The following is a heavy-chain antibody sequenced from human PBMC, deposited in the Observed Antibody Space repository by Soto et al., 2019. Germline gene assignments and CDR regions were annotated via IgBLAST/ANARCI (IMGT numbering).Heavy chain of an antibody. CDR1: GFSLSTSGVG. Sequence: QITLKESGPTLVKPTQTLTLTCTFSGFSLSTSGVGVGWIRQPPGKALEWLALIYWDDDKRYSPSLKSRLTIXTXXPKNPVVLTMTNMDPVDTATYYCARHMTTNGYFDYWGQGTLVTVSS. D-gene: IGHD4-17*01. CDR2: IYWDDDK. CDR3: ARHMTTNGYFDY. V-gene: IGHV2-5*02. J-gene: IGHJ4*02.